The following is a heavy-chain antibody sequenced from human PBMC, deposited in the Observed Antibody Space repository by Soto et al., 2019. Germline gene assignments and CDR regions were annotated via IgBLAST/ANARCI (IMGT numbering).Heavy chain of an antibody. CDR1: GFIVSNTY. V-gene: IGHV3-66*01. J-gene: IGHJ3*02. CDR2: ISNRGDT. Sequence: EVQLVESGGGLVQPGGSLRLSCTASGFIVSNTYVNWVRQAPGKGLAWVSVISNRGDTHYADSVRVRFSLSRDISDNTLHLQMNNLRVEDTAVYYCAREPRYCRGGSCSITGDAYDICGQGTMVTVSS. D-gene: IGHD2-15*01. CDR3: AREPRYCRGGSCSITGDAYDI.